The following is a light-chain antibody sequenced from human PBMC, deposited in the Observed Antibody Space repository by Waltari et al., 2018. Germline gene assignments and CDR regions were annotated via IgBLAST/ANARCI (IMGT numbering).Light chain of an antibody. CDR3: QKYNSAPLT. CDR2: AAS. Sequence: DIQMTQSPSSLSAFVGDRVTIPCRASQGINNYLAWYQQKPGKAPKFLISAASTLQSGVPSRFSGSGSGTYFTLTISSLQPEDVATYYCQKYNSAPLTFGGGTKVEIK. V-gene: IGKV1-27*01. CDR1: QGINNY. J-gene: IGKJ4*01.